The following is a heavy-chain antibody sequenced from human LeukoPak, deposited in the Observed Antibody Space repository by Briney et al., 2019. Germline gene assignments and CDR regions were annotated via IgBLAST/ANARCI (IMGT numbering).Heavy chain of an antibody. Sequence: GGSLRLSCVASGFTFSSYSMNWVRQAPGKGLEWISYISSSSSIIYCADSVKGRFTISRDNAKNSLYLQMNSLRAEDTAVYYCARATGNNFEDYWGQGTLVTVSS. V-gene: IGHV3-48*01. CDR3: ARATGNNFEDY. CDR1: GFTFSSYS. D-gene: IGHD2-8*02. CDR2: ISSSSSII. J-gene: IGHJ4*02.